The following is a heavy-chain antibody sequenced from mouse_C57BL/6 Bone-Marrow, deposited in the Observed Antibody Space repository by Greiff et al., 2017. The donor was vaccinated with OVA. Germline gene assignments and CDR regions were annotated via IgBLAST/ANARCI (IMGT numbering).Heavy chain of an antibody. J-gene: IGHJ2*01. CDR3: ARRNDYVDY. CDR1: GYTFTSYW. Sequence: QVQLQQPGAELVRPGTSVKLSCKASGYTFTSYWMHWVKQRPGQGLEWIGVIDPSDSYTNYNQKFKGKATLTVDTSSSTAYMQLSSLTSEDSAVYYCARRNDYVDYWGQGTTLTVSS. CDR2: IDPSDSYT. V-gene: IGHV1-59*01.